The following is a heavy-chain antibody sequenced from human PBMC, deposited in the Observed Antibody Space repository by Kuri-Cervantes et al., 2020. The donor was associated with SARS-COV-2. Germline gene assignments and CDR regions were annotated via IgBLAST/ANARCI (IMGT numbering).Heavy chain of an antibody. CDR3: AIEIGYCSSTSCYKYFQH. V-gene: IGHV3-20*04. J-gene: IGHJ1*01. CDR2: INWNGGST. Sequence: GESLKISCAASGFTFDDYGMDWVRQAPGKGLEWVSGINWNGGSTYYADSVKGRFTISRDNAKNSLYLQMNSLRAEDTALYYCAIEIGYCSSTSCYKYFQHWGQGTLVTIS. D-gene: IGHD2-2*02. CDR1: GFTFDDYG.